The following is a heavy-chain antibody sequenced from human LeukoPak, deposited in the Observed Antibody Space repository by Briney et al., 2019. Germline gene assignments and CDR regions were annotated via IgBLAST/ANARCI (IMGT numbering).Heavy chain of an antibody. J-gene: IGHJ5*02. Sequence: GGSLRLSCAASGFTFISYSMNWVGQAPGKGREWVSSISSSTSYIYYADSVKGRFTISRDNAKNSLYLQMNSLRAEDSAVYYCARDRIAARDWFDPWGQGTLVTVSS. CDR1: GFTFISYS. V-gene: IGHV3-21*01. D-gene: IGHD6-13*01. CDR2: ISSSTSYI. CDR3: ARDRIAARDWFDP.